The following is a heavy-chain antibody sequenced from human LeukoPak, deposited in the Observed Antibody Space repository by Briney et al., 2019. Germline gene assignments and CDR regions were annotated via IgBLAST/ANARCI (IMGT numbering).Heavy chain of an antibody. V-gene: IGHV3-21*01. Sequence: PGGSLRLSCAASGFTFSSYSMNWVRQAPGKGLEWVSSISSSSSYIYYADSVKGRFTISRDNAKNSLYLQMNSLRAEDTAVYYCARDPPYYDSSGPSSDYWGQGTLVTVSS. CDR3: ARDPPYYDSSGPSSDY. J-gene: IGHJ4*02. D-gene: IGHD3-22*01. CDR1: GFTFSSYS. CDR2: ISSSSSYI.